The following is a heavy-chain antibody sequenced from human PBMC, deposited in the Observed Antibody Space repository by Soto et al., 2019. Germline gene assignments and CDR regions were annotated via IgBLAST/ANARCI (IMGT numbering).Heavy chain of an antibody. J-gene: IGHJ6*03. V-gene: IGHV4-59*01. Sequence: PSETLSLTCTVSGGSISSYYWSWIRQPPGKGLEWIGYIYYSGSTNYNPSLKSRVTISVDTSKNQFSPKLSSVTAADTAVYYCASLTWSDYYYYYYMDVWGKGTTVTVSS. CDR2: IYYSGST. D-gene: IGHD3-9*01. CDR3: ASLTWSDYYYYYYMDV. CDR1: GGSISSYY.